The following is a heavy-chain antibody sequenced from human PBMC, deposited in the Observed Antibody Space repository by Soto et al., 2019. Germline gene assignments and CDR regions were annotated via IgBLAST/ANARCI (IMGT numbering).Heavy chain of an antibody. D-gene: IGHD6-6*01. CDR1: GFTVSSNY. CDR3: VRDFGSSSEGGTDV. CDR2: IYSGGIT. Sequence: GGSLRLSCAASGFTVSSNYMSWVRQAPGKGLEWVSVIYSGGITFYADSVKGRFTISRDNSKNTLYLQMNNLRGEDTAVYYCVRDFGSSSEGGTDVSGPATSLTVFS. V-gene: IGHV3-53*01. J-gene: IGHJ6*02.